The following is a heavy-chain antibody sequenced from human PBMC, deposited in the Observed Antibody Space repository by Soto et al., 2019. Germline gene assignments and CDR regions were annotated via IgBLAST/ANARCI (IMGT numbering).Heavy chain of an antibody. V-gene: IGHV3-23*01. CDR1: GFTFSSYA. J-gene: IGHJ4*02. CDR3: AKDGHCSSTSCSPFDY. CDR2: ISGSGGST. Sequence: EVQLLESGGGLVQPGGSLRLSCAASGFTFSSYAMSWVRQAPGKGLEWVSAISGSGGSTYYADSVKGRFTISRDNSKNTLYLQMNSLRAEDTAVYYCAKDGHCSSTSCSPFDYWGQGTLVIVSS. D-gene: IGHD2-2*01.